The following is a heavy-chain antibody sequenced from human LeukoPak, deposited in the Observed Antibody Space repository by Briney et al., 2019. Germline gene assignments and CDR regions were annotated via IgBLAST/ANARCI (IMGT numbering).Heavy chain of an antibody. CDR2: ISSSSSYI. CDR3: ARAGPLVVVAADFDY. D-gene: IGHD2-15*01. J-gene: IGHJ4*02. V-gene: IGHV3-21*01. CDR1: GFTFSSYA. Sequence: GGSLRLSCAASGFTFSSYAMSWVRQAPGKGLEWVSSISSSSSYIYYADSVKGRFTISRDNAKNSLYLQMNSLRAEDTAVYYCARAGPLVVVAADFDYWGQGTLVTVSS.